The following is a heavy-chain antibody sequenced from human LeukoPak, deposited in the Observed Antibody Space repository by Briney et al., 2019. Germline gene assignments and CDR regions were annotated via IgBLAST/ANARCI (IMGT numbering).Heavy chain of an antibody. D-gene: IGHD6-19*01. CDR1: GFTFSSYE. Sequence: GGSLRLSCAASGFTFSSYEMNWVRQAPGKGLEWVSYISSSGSTMYYADSVKGRFTISRDNAKNSLYLQMNSLRAEDTAVYYCASTSGWYEPIDYWGQGTLVTVSS. J-gene: IGHJ4*02. V-gene: IGHV3-48*03. CDR3: ASTSGWYEPIDY. CDR2: ISSSGSTM.